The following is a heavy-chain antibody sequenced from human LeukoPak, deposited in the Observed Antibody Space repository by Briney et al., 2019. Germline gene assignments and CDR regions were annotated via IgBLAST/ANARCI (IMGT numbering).Heavy chain of an antibody. Sequence: GGPLRLSCAASGFIFNNYAMHWVRQAPGKRLEWVSSISGEGETTYYADSAKGRFTISRDNSQNTLYLQMNRLRAEDTAVYYCARDYADYVGYFFFDYWGQGALVTVSS. CDR1: GFIFNNYA. CDR2: ISGEGETT. V-gene: IGHV3-23*01. CDR3: ARDYADYVGYFFFDY. J-gene: IGHJ4*02. D-gene: IGHD4-17*01.